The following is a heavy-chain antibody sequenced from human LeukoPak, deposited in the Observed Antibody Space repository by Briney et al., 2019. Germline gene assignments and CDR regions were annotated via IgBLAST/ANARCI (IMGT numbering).Heavy chain of an antibody. CDR1: GFTFSSYW. Sequence: QSGGSLRLSCAASGFTFSSYWMSWVRQAPGKGLEWVANIKQDGSEKYYVDSVKGRFTISRDNAKNSRYLQMNSLRAEDTAVYYCAREPYCSGGSCYSGYYYYMDVWGKGTTVTVSS. D-gene: IGHD2-15*01. CDR3: AREPYCSGGSCYSGYYYYMDV. CDR2: IKQDGSEK. V-gene: IGHV3-7*01. J-gene: IGHJ6*03.